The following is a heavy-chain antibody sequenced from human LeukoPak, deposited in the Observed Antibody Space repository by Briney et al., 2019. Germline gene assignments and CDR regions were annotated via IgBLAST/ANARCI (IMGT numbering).Heavy chain of an antibody. CDR2: ISSSSYI. D-gene: IGHD4-23*01. CDR3: AKNMGYGGNSAFDT. CDR1: GFTFSSYS. J-gene: IGHJ3*02. V-gene: IGHV3-21*04. Sequence: PGGSLRLSCAASGFTFSSYSMNWVRQAPGKGLEWVSSISSSSYIYYADPVKGRFTISRDNSKNTLYVQMNSLRAEDTAVYYCAKNMGYGGNSAFDTWGQGTMVTVSS.